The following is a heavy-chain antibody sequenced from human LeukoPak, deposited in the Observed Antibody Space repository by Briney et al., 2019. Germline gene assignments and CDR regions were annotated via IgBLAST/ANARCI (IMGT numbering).Heavy chain of an antibody. J-gene: IGHJ6*03. CDR1: GGSISSYY. D-gene: IGHD6-6*01. V-gene: IGHV4-59*01. Sequence: SETLSLTCTVSGGSISSYYWSWIRQPPGKGLEWIGYIYYSGSTNYNPSLKSRVTISVDTSKNQFSLKLSSVTAADTAVYYCARAQYSSSSGGYWYYYMDVWGKGTTVTVSS. CDR2: IYYSGST. CDR3: ARAQYSSSSGGYWYYYMDV.